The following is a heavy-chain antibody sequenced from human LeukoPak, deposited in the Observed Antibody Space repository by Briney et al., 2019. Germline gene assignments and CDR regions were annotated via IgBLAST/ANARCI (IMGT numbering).Heavy chain of an antibody. D-gene: IGHD5-24*01. CDR3: ATGRWLRLFDY. V-gene: IGHV3-66*01. J-gene: IGHJ4*02. CDR2: IYAGGSA. Sequence: PGGSLRLSCAASGFTVRSTYMSWVRQAPGKGLEWVSIIYAGGSAYYADSVKDRFTISRDNSKNTLYLQMNSLRVEDTAVYYCATGRWLRLFDYWGQGTLVTVSS. CDR1: GFTVRSTY.